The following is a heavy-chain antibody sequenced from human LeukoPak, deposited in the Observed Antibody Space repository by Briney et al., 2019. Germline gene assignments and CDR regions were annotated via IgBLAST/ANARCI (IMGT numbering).Heavy chain of an antibody. CDR3: ARAKIFGVVIDAFDI. V-gene: IGHV1-46*03. CDR2: INPSGVST. D-gene: IGHD3-3*01. J-gene: IGHJ3*02. Sequence: INPSGVSTSYAQKFQGRVTMTRDTYTSKVYMELSSLRSEDTAVYYCARAKIFGVVIDAFDIWGQGTMVTVSS.